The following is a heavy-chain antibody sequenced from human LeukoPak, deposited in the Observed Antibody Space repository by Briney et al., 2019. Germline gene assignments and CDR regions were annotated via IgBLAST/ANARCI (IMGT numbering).Heavy chain of an antibody. Sequence: ASVKVSCKASGYTFTNYAISWVRQAPGHGLEWMGWISVYNGNTDYAQKLQGRVTMATDTSTNTAYMELRSLRSDDTAVYYCARTSAYGSSWHSYWGQGTLVTVSS. CDR1: GYTFTNYA. J-gene: IGHJ4*02. V-gene: IGHV1-18*01. CDR2: ISVYNGNT. D-gene: IGHD6-13*01. CDR3: ARTSAYGSSWHSY.